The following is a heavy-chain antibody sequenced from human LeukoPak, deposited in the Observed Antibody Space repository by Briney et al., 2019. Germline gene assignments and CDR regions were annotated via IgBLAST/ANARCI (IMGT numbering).Heavy chain of an antibody. V-gene: IGHV1-3*01. CDR3: ARGGGYCSGGSCYTAQNDY. CDR1: GYTFTSYA. CDR2: INAGNGNT. J-gene: IGHJ4*02. Sequence: GSVKVSCKASGYTFTSYAMHWVRQAPGQRLEWMGWINAGNGNTKYSQKFQGRVTITRDTSASTAYMELSSLRSEDTAVYYCARGGGYCSGGSCYTAQNDYWGQGTLVTVSS. D-gene: IGHD2-15*01.